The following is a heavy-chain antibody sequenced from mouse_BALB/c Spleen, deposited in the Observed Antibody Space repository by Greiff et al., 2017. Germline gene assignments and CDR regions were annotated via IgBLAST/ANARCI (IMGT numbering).Heavy chain of an antibody. V-gene: IGHV2-9*02. J-gene: IGHJ1*01. CDR2: IWAGGST. CDR3: AREYGSRWYFDV. D-gene: IGHD1-1*01. Sequence: VQLQESGPGLVAPSQSLSITCTVSGFSLTSYGVHWVRQPPGKGLEWLGVIWAGGSTNYNSALMSRLSISKDNSKSQVFLKMNSLQTDDTAMYYCAREYGSRWYFDVWGAGTTVTVSS. CDR1: GFSLTSYG.